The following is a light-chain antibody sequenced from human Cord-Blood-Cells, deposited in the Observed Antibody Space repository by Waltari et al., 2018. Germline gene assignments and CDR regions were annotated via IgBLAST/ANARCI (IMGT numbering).Light chain of an antibody. Sequence: QSALPLPAPVSGSPGQSITILCHGHSRDAGGYNYVSWYQQRQGKAPKLMIYDVSNRPSGVSNRFSGSKSGNTASLTISGLQAEDEADYYCSSYTSSSTLVFGGGTKLTVL. V-gene: IGLV2-14*03. CDR2: DVS. J-gene: IGLJ3*02. CDR1: SRDAGGYNY. CDR3: SSYTSSSTLV.